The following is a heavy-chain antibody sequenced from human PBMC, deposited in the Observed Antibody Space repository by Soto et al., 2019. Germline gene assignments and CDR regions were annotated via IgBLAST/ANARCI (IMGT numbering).Heavy chain of an antibody. J-gene: IGHJ6*01. CDR3: SRGPTVTLYYYYGMDV. Sequence: SVKVSCKASGGTFSSYAISWVRQAPGQGLERMGGIIPIFGTANYAQKFQGRVTITSDESTSTGDMELSSRRSEDTALYYCSRGPTVTLYYYYGMDVWGQGTTVTVSS. V-gene: IGHV1-69*13. CDR1: GGTFSSYA. D-gene: IGHD4-17*01. CDR2: IIPIFGTA.